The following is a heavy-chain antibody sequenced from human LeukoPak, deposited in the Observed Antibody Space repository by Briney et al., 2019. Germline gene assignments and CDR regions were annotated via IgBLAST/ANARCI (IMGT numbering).Heavy chain of an antibody. CDR2: IKTKTDGGTA. J-gene: IGHJ6*02. CDR1: RFTFNKAW. Sequence: GGSLRLSCAASRFTFNKAWMNWVRQAPGMGLEWVGRIKTKTDGGTADYAEPVKGRFTISGDDSENTLYLQMNNLKTEDTAVYYCTTYRDPRVGPTYFHFYAMDVWGQGTTVTVSS. V-gene: IGHV3-15*01. D-gene: IGHD1-26*01. CDR3: TTYRDPRVGPTYFHFYAMDV.